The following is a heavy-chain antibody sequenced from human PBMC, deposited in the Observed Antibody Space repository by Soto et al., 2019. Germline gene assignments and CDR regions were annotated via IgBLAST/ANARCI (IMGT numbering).Heavy chain of an antibody. CDR2: IIPIFGTA. V-gene: IGHV1-69*01. CDR3: ARDAQGRSAPAPYGMDV. J-gene: IGHJ6*02. Sequence: QVQLVQSGAEVKKPGSSVKVSCKASGGTFSSYAISWVRQAPGQGLEWMGGIIPIFGTANYAQKFQCRVTITADESTSTAYMELSSLRSEDTAVYYCARDAQGRSAPAPYGMDVWGQWPTVTVSS. CDR1: GGTFSSYA. D-gene: IGHD3-10*01.